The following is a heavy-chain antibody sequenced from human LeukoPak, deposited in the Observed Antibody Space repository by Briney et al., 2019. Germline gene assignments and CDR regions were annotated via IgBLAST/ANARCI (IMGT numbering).Heavy chain of an antibody. V-gene: IGHV4-61*02. CDR3: ARGGTGYSSSGFEY. Sequence: SQTLSLTCTVSGGSISSGSYYWSWIRQPAGTGLEWIGRIYTSGSTNYNPSLKSRVTISVDTSKNQFSLKLTSVTAADTAVYYCARGGTGYSSSGFEYWGPGTLVTVSS. D-gene: IGHD6-13*01. J-gene: IGHJ4*02. CDR2: IYTSGST. CDR1: GGSISSGSYY.